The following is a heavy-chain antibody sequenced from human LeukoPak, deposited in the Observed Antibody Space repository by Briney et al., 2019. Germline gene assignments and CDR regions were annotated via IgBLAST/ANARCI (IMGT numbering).Heavy chain of an antibody. CDR3: ARHDTSGPDGDDAFDI. Sequence: SETLSLTCTVSGGSISSSSYYWGWIRKPPGKGLEWIGSIYYSGSTYYNPSLKSRVTISVDTSKNQFSLKLSSVTAADTAVYYCARHDTSGPDGDDAFDIWGQGTMVTVSS. CDR1: GGSISSSSYY. D-gene: IGHD3-22*01. J-gene: IGHJ3*02. V-gene: IGHV4-39*01. CDR2: IYYSGST.